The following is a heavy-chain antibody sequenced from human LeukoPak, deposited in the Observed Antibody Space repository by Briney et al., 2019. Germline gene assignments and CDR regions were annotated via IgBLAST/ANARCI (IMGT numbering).Heavy chain of an antibody. CDR1: GFSFSTSS. D-gene: IGHD1-14*01. CDR2: IKQDGSDK. J-gene: IGHJ4*02. V-gene: IGHV3-7*01. CDR3: ARDRYLDY. Sequence: PGGSLRLSCAASGFSFSTSSMSWVRQAPGKGLEWVANIKQDGSDKYYVDSVKGRFTISRDNAKNSLYLQMNSLRAEDTAVYYCARDRYLDYWGQGTLVTVSS.